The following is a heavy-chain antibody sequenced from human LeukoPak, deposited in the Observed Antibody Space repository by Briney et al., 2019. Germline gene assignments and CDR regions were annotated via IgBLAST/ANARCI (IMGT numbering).Heavy chain of an antibody. J-gene: IGHJ4*02. CDR1: GFTFRSHA. CDR3: AREPPGNYDDSGHYYAYFDC. Sequence: GGSLRLSCVGSGFTFRSHAMSWVRQAPGKGLEWVSYISSGGSTIYYADTVKGRFTISRDNARNSLYLQMNGLTDEDTAVYYCAREPPGNYDDSGHYYAYFDCWGQGALVTVSS. V-gene: IGHV3-48*02. CDR2: ISSGGSTI. D-gene: IGHD3-22*01.